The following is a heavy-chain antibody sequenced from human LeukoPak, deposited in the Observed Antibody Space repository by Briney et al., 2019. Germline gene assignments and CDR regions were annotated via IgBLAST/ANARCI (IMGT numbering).Heavy chain of an antibody. CDR3: ARDRYGGGDAFDI. CDR1: GGSISSYY. D-gene: IGHD4-23*01. CDR2: IYYSGST. J-gene: IGHJ3*02. Sequence: SETLSLTCTVSGGSISSYYWSWIRQPPGKGLEWIGYIYYSGSTNYNPSLKSRVAISVDTSKNQFSLKLSSVTAADTAVYYCARDRYGGGDAFDIWGQGTMVTVSS. V-gene: IGHV4-59*01.